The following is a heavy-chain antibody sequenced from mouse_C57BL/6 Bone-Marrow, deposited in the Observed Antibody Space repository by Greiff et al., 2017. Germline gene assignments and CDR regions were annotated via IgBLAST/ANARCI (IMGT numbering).Heavy chain of an antibody. J-gene: IGHJ2*01. CDR3: ARAYYDYFVY. CDR1: GYTFTSYW. V-gene: IGHV1-72*01. CDR2: IDPNSGGT. Sequence: QVQLQQPGAELVKPGASVKLSCKASGYTFTSYWMHWVKQRPGRGLEWIGRIDPNSGGTKYNEKFKSKATLTVDKHSSTAYMQLISLTSEDSAVYLCARAYYDYFVYWGQGTTLTVSS. D-gene: IGHD2-4*01.